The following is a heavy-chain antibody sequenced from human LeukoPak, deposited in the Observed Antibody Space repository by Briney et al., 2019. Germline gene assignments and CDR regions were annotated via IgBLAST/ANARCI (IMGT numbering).Heavy chain of an antibody. D-gene: IGHD1-26*01. Sequence: PGGSLRLSCAASGFTFSDYYMSWVRQAPGKGMEWVSVIYSGGSTYYADSVKGRFTISRDNSKNTLYLQMNSLRAEDTAVYYCARESVGAFDIWGQGTMVTVSS. CDR1: GFTFSDYY. V-gene: IGHV3-53*01. J-gene: IGHJ3*02. CDR2: IYSGGST. CDR3: ARESVGAFDI.